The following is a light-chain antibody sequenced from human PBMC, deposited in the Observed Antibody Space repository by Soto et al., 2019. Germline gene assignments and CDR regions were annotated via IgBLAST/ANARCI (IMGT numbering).Light chain of an antibody. Sequence: QSVLTQPASVSGSPGQSITISCTGTSSDVGGYNYVSWYQQHPGKAPKLMIYDVSNRPSGVSNRFSGSKSGNTDSLTISGLQAEDEADYYCSSYTSSSTLFGTGTKLTVL. CDR2: DVS. J-gene: IGLJ1*01. V-gene: IGLV2-14*01. CDR1: SSDVGGYNY. CDR3: SSYTSSSTL.